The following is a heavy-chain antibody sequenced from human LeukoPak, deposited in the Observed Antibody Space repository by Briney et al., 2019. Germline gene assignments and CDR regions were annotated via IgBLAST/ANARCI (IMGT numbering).Heavy chain of an antibody. J-gene: IGHJ4*02. CDR3: ARDDYGGNSQEH. D-gene: IGHD4-23*01. CDR1: GGSISSYY. Sequence: PSETLSLTCTVSGGSISSYYWSWIRQPPGKGLEWIGYIYYSGSTNYNPSLKSRVTISVDTSKNQFSLKLSSVTAADTAVYYCARDDYGGNSQEHWGQGTLATVSS. CDR2: IYYSGST. V-gene: IGHV4-59*01.